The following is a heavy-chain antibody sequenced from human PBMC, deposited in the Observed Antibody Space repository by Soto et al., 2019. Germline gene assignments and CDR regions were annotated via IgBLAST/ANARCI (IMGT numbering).Heavy chain of an antibody. CDR2: IDWDDDK. CDR1: GFSLSTSGMC. D-gene: IGHD3-3*01. J-gene: IGHJ6*02. Sequence: SGPTLVNPTQTLTLTCTFSGFSLSTSGMCVSWNRQPPGKALEWLARIDWDDDKHYSKSLKTRLTISKDTSKNQVVLTMTNMDPVDTATYYCARIRPPHYDFWSGKYYYGMDVWGQGTTVTVSS. CDR3: ARIRPPHYDFWSGKYYYGMDV. V-gene: IGHV2-70*11.